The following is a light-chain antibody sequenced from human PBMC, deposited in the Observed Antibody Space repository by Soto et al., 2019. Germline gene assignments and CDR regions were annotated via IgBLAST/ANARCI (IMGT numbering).Light chain of an antibody. V-gene: IGKV3-11*01. CDR3: QQRSNWPPIT. J-gene: IGKJ5*01. CDR2: DAS. Sequence: EIVLTQSPATLSLSPGERAALSCSASQNVYRYLAWYQQKPGQAPRLLISDASNRATGIPARFSGSGSGTDFTLTISSLEPEDFAVYHCQQRSNWPPITFGQGTRLEIK. CDR1: QNVYRY.